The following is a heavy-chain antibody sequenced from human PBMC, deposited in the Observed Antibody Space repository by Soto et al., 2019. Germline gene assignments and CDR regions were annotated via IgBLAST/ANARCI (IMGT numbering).Heavy chain of an antibody. J-gene: IGHJ5*02. CDR2: INPSGGST. D-gene: IGHD3-9*01. Sequence: GASVKVSCKASGYTFTSYYMHWVRQAPGQGLEWMGIINPSGGSTSYAQKFQGRVTMTRDTSTSTVYMELSSLRSEDMAVYYCARDDYDILTGYYTGNWFDPWGQGTLVTVPQ. CDR1: GYTFTSYY. V-gene: IGHV1-46*03. CDR3: ARDDYDILTGYYTGNWFDP.